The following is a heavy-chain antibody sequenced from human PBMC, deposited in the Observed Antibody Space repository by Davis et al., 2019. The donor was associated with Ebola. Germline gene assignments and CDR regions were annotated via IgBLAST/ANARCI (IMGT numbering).Heavy chain of an antibody. J-gene: IGHJ6*03. CDR2: IWYVGSKM. V-gene: IGHV3-33*08. D-gene: IGHD3-9*01. CDR3: ARDPGHYDILTGYYKAYYMDV. Sequence: GESLKISCAASGFTFSSHAMSWVRQAPGKGLEWVALIWYVGSKMYYADSVKGRVTISRDNSKNTLYLQMNNLRAEDTAVYYCARDPGHYDILTGYYKAYYMDVWGKGTTVTVSS. CDR1: GFTFSSHA.